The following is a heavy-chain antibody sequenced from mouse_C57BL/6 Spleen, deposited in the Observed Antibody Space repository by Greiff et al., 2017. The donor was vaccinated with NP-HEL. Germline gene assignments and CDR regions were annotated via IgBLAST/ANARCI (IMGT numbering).Heavy chain of an antibody. V-gene: IGHV1-82*01. CDR2: IYPGDGDT. CDR3: VVYGSSPWFAY. J-gene: IGHJ3*01. D-gene: IGHD1-1*01. CDR1: GYAFSSSW. Sequence: QVQLKESGPELVKPGASVKISCKASGYAFSSSWMNWVKQRPGKGLEWIGRIYPGDGDTNYNGKFKGKATLTADKSSSTAYMQLSSLTSEDSAVYVCVVYGSSPWFAYWGQGTLVTVSA.